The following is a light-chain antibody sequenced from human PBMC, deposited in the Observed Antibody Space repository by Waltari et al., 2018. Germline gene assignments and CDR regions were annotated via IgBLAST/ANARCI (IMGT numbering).Light chain of an antibody. Sequence: DIQMTPSPSSLSASVGDRVTITCRASQSISSYLNWYQHKPGKAPKLLIYGASSLQSGVPSRFSGSGSGTDFTLTISSLQPEDFATYYCQQSDSIPRTFGGGTKVEIK. V-gene: IGKV1-39*01. J-gene: IGKJ4*01. CDR1: QSISSY. CDR3: QQSDSIPRT. CDR2: GAS.